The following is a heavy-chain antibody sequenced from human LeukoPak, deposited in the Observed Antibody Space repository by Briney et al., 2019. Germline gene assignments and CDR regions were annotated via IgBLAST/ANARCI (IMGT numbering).Heavy chain of an antibody. J-gene: IGHJ4*02. CDR3: ARGVEMATMGY. Sequence: SETLSLTCAVYGGSFSGYYWSWIRQHPGKGPEWIGYIHYTGSTYYNPSLKSRVTISVDTSKNQFSLKLSSVTAADTAVYYCARGVEMATMGYWGQGTLVTVSS. D-gene: IGHD5-24*01. CDR1: GGSFSGYY. CDR2: IHYTGST. V-gene: IGHV4-34*01.